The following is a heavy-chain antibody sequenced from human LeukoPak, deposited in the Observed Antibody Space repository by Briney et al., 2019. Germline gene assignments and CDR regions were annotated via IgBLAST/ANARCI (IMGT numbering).Heavy chain of an antibody. CDR2: ISYDGSNK. V-gene: IGHV3-30-3*01. D-gene: IGHD3-22*01. J-gene: IGHJ4*02. CDR3: AKVVLNYDYDSSGYLDY. Sequence: GGSLRLSCAASGFTFSTYAMHWVRQAPGKGLEWMAVISYDGSNKYYADSVKGRFTISRDNSKNTLYVQMNSLRAEDTAVYYCAKVVLNYDYDSSGYLDYWGQGTLVTVSS. CDR1: GFTFSTYA.